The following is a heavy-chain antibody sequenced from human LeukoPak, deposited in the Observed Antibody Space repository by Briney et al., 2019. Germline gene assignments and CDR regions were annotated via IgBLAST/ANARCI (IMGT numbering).Heavy chain of an antibody. CDR2: IWNDGSNQ. CDR3: AKDAQRGFDYSNSLEN. V-gene: IGHV3-33*06. J-gene: IGHJ4*02. CDR1: KFTFRHFG. Sequence: PGGSLRLSCAASKFTFRHFGMHWVRQAPGKGLEWVAVIWNDGSNQYYAESVKGRFTVSRDNSQNIVYLQMNSLRPEDTAVYYCAKDAQRGFDYSNSLENWGQGTLVTVSS. D-gene: IGHD4-11*01.